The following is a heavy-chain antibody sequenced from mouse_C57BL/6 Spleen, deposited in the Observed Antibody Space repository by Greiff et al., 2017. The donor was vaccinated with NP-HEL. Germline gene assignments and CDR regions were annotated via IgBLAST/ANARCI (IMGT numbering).Heavy chain of an antibody. CDR1: GYSITSGYY. J-gene: IGHJ4*01. V-gene: IGHV3-6*01. Sequence: EVKLVESGPGLVKPSQSLSLTCSVTGYSITSGYYWNWIRQFPGNKLEWMGYISYDGSNNYNPSLKNRISITRDTSKNQFFLKLNSVTTEDTATYYCARLRRSHYAMDYWGQGTSVTVSS. CDR2: ISYDGSN. D-gene: IGHD1-1*01. CDR3: ARLRRSHYAMDY.